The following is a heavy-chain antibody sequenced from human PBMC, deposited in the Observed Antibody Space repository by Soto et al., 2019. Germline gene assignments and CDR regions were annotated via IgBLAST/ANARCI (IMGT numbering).Heavy chain of an antibody. CDR3: ARDLSSGLYVRSAGNTWFDP. CDR2: ISYSGST. Sequence: SETLSLTCTVSGGSISGYYWSWIRQPPGKGLEWIGYISYSGSTNYNPSLKSRVTISVDTSKNQFSLKLSSVTAADTAVYYCARDLSSGLYVRSAGNTWFDPWCQGNLVTISS. D-gene: IGHD6-19*01. V-gene: IGHV4-59*01. CDR1: GGSISGYY. J-gene: IGHJ5*02.